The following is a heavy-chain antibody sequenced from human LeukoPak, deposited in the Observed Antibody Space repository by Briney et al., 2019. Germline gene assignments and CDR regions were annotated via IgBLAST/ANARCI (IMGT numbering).Heavy chain of an antibody. CDR3: ATGAVTAWGMFDY. D-gene: IGHD2-21*02. Sequence: SMNWVRQAPGKGLEWVSNIDSRSSSIYYADSVKGRFAISRDNAKNSLYLQMNSLRAEDTAVYYCATGAVTAWGMFDYWGQGNLVTVSS. CDR2: IDSRSSSI. J-gene: IGHJ4*01. CDR1: S. V-gene: IGHV3-48*01.